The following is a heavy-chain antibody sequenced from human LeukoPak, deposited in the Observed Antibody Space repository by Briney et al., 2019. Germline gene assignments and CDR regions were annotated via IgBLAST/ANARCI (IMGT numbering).Heavy chain of an antibody. CDR2: IRSSGSTI. J-gene: IGHJ3*02. CDR3: ARASYYYDSSGYLSDAFDI. CDR1: GFTFSSYE. V-gene: IGHV3-48*03. Sequence: TGGSLRLSCAASGFTFSSYEMNWVRQAPGKGLEWVSYIRSSGSTIYYADSVKGRFTISRDNAKNSLYLQMNSLRAEDTAVYYCARASYYYDSSGYLSDAFDIWGQGTMVTVSS. D-gene: IGHD3-22*01.